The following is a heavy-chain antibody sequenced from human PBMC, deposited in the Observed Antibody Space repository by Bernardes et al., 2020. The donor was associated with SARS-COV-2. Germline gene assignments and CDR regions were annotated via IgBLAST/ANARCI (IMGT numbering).Heavy chain of an antibody. Sequence: ASVKVSCKASGYTFTGYYMHWVRQAPGQGLEWMGWINPNSGGTNYAQKFQGRVTMTRDTSISTAYMELSRLRSDDTAVYYCAMSLGYCSSTSCYTLGMDVWGQGTTVTVSS. V-gene: IGHV1-2*02. D-gene: IGHD2-2*02. CDR3: AMSLGYCSSTSCYTLGMDV. CDR1: GYTFTGYY. CDR2: INPNSGGT. J-gene: IGHJ6*02.